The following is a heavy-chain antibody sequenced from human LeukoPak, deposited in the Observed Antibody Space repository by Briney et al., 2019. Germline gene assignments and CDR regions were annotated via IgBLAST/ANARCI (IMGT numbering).Heavy chain of an antibody. J-gene: IGHJ3*02. CDR2: IYHSGST. CDR3: ARGGYCSGDSCYSNAFDI. Sequence: SETLSLTCTVSGGSISSGGYYWSWIRQPPGKGLEWIGYIYHSGSTYYNPSFKSRVTISVDRSKNQFSLKLSSVTAADTAVYYCARGGYCSGDSCYSNAFDIWGQGTMVTVSS. CDR1: GGSISSGGYY. D-gene: IGHD2-15*01. V-gene: IGHV4-30-2*01.